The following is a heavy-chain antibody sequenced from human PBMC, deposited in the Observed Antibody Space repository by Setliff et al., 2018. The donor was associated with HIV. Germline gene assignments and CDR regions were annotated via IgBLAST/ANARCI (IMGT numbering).Heavy chain of an antibody. V-gene: IGHV7-4-1*02. Sequence: GASVKVSCKASGYTLTTYGISWVRQAPGQGPEWMGWINTETGKPMYAQGFRGRLVFSLDTSVNTAYLQINSLKAEDTATYYCARVGSYWSTFDYWGQGALVTVSS. CDR1: GYTLTTYG. CDR3: ARVGSYWSTFDY. CDR2: INTETGKP. J-gene: IGHJ4*02. D-gene: IGHD2-8*02.